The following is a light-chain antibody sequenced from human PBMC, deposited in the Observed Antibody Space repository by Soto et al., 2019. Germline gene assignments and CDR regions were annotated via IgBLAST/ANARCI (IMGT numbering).Light chain of an antibody. CDR2: AAS. V-gene: IGKV1-39*01. CDR3: QQTYGAPRT. CDR1: QSINTY. J-gene: IGKJ1*01. Sequence: IQVTQSPSSLSASVGDRVTITCRASQSINTYLSWYQQKPGRAPKHLINAASSLQTGVPSRFSGSGSGTDFTLTISSLQPEDFDTYYCQQTYGAPRTLGQGTRVDIK.